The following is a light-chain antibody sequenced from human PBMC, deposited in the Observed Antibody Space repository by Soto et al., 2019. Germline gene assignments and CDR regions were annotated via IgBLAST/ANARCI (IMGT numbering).Light chain of an antibody. CDR1: QTVSTNY. CDR3: QQYGSSPLT. V-gene: IGKV3-20*01. Sequence: EIVLTQSPGTLSLSPGERATLSCRAGQTVSTNYLAWYQQKPGQAPRLLIYGASNKATGIPDRFSGSGSGTDFTLTISRLEPEDSAVYYCQQYGSSPLTFGGGTKVDIK. CDR2: GAS. J-gene: IGKJ4*01.